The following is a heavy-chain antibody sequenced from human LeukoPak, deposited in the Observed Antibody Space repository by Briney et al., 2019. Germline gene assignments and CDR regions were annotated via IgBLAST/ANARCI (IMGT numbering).Heavy chain of an antibody. CDR1: GFTFSSYA. V-gene: IGHV3-23*01. J-gene: IGHJ4*02. CDR3: AKALNAGYSSGWTYYFDY. CDR2: ISGSGGST. Sequence: PGGSLRLSCAASGFTFSSYAMSWVRQAPGKGLGWVSAISGSGGSTYYADSVKGRFTISRDNSKNTLYLQMNSLRAEDTAVYYCAKALNAGYSSGWTYYFDYWGQGTLVTVSS. D-gene: IGHD6-19*01.